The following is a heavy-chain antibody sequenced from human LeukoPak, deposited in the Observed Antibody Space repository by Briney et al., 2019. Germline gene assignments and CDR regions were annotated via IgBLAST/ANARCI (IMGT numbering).Heavy chain of an antibody. V-gene: IGHV1-2*02. J-gene: IGHJ5*02. CDR2: INPNSGGT. CDR3: ARDGSGLGYCSGGNCWFDP. Sequence: SVKVSCKASGYTFTGHYMHWVRQARGQGLEWMGRINPNSGGTYYAEKFQGRVTMTSDTSINTAYMDLSSLTSDDAAVYYCARDGSGLGYCSGGNCWFDPWGQGTLVTVSS. D-gene: IGHD2-15*01. CDR1: GYTFTGHY.